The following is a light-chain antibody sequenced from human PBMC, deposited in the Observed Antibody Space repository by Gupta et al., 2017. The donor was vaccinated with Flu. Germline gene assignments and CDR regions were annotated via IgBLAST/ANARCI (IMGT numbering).Light chain of an antibody. CDR1: QTVSSF. Sequence: PGERATLSCRARQTVSSFSAWYQQKPGQAPRLLIYDVSNRATGIPTRFSGSGSGTDLTLTLSSLEPDDSAVYYCHHRDNWRGTFGQGTKVEVK. V-gene: IGKV3-11*01. CDR2: DVS. J-gene: IGKJ1*01. CDR3: HHRDNWRGT.